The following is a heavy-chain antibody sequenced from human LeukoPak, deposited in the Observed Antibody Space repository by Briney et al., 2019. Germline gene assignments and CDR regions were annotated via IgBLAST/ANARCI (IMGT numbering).Heavy chain of an antibody. V-gene: IGHV3-33*08. CDR3: ARDLSAAFDF. CDR1: GLTFSSHW. D-gene: IGHD6-25*01. Sequence: GGSLRLSCAASGLTFSSHWMHWVRQAPGKGLEWVARLVYDARSDYANSVKGRFSISRDDSKNTLFLDMSNLRVEDTALYYCARDLSAAFDFWGQGVLVTVSS. J-gene: IGHJ4*02. CDR2: LVYDARS.